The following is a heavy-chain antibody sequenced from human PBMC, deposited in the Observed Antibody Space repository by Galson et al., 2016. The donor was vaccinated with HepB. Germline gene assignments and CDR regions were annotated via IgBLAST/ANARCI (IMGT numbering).Heavy chain of an antibody. V-gene: IGHV3-33*08. D-gene: IGHD4-17*01. J-gene: IGHJ6*03. CDR1: GFTCSDYY. CDR2: IWYDGSNK. Sequence: SLRLSCAASGFTCSDYYMSWVRQAPGKGLEWVAVIWYDGSNKYYADSVKGRFTISRDNAKNSLYLQMNNVTAADTAVYYCARGDNPDYGDYASAYYYMDVWGKGTTVTVSS. CDR3: ARGDNPDYGDYASAYYYMDV.